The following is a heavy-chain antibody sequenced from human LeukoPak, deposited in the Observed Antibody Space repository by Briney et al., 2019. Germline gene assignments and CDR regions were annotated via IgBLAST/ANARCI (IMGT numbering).Heavy chain of an antibody. Sequence: GGSLRLSCAASGFTFSTYPMSWVRQAPGKGLEWVSAIGSGGTTYYSDSVKGRFTISRDNSKNTLYLQMNGLSAEDTAVYYCAIRGSPNAFDMWGQGTMVSVSS. V-gene: IGHV3-23*01. J-gene: IGHJ3*02. CDR2: IGSGGTT. D-gene: IGHD1-26*01. CDR1: GFTFSTYP. CDR3: AIRGSPNAFDM.